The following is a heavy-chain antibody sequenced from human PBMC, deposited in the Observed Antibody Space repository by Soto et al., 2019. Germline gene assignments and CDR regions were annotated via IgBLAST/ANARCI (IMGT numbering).Heavy chain of an antibody. J-gene: IGHJ4*02. V-gene: IGHV3-33*01. Sequence: GWSLRLSCASSVFTFSSYGMHWVRQAPGKGLEWVAAIWYDGSSKYYADSVKGRFTIYRDNSKNTLYLQMNNLRAEDTVVYYCARWGTGGGVFDHWGQGTLVTVSS. CDR2: IWYDGSSK. CDR1: VFTFSSYG. D-gene: IGHD3-16*01. CDR3: ARWGTGGGVFDH.